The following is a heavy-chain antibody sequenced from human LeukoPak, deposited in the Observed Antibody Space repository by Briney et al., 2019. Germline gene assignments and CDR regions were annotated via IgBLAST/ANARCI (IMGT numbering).Heavy chain of an antibody. CDR3: ARDAGVVGAFDI. V-gene: IGHV3-23*01. CDR1: GITLSNNG. D-gene: IGHD2-15*01. J-gene: IGHJ3*02. CDR2: IGGSGGGT. Sequence: GGSLRLSCAVSGITLSNNGMTWVRQAPGKGLEWVAGIGGSGGGTNYADSVKGRFTISGDNSKNTLYLQMNSLRAEDTAVYYCARDAGVVGAFDIWGQGTMVTVSS.